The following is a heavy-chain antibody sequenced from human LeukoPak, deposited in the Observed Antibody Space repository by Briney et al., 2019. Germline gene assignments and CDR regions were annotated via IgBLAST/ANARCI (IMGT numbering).Heavy chain of an antibody. CDR2: ISYSGTT. J-gene: IGHJ4*02. V-gene: IGHV4-59*01. CDR3: ARGLRGYKWPERSEMYYFDY. D-gene: IGHD1-1*01. Sequence: SETLSLTCNISGGSISGYYWNWIRQPPGKGLEWIGYISYSGTTNYTPSLKSRVTMSVDTSKNQFSLKLNSVTAADTAVYYCARGLRGYKWPERSEMYYFDYWGQGTLVTVSS. CDR1: GGSISGYY.